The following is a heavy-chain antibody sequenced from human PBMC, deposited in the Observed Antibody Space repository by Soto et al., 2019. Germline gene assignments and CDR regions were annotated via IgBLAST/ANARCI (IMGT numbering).Heavy chain of an antibody. CDR3: ARDPGWCGYYGGIGWFDP. Sequence: QVQLVQSGAEVKKPGASVKVSCKASGYTFTSYGISWVRQAPGQGLEWMGWISAYNGNTNYAQKLQGRVTMTTDTSTSTAYMELRILRSDDTAVYYCARDPGWCGYYGGIGWFDPWGQGTLVTVSS. V-gene: IGHV1-18*01. D-gene: IGHD3-3*01. J-gene: IGHJ5*02. CDR1: GYTFTSYG. CDR2: ISAYNGNT.